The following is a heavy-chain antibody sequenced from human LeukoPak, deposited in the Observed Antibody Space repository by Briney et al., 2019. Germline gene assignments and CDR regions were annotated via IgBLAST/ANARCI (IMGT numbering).Heavy chain of an antibody. CDR3: ARAPKITMVRGGNYYYMDV. V-gene: IGHV3-21*01. D-gene: IGHD3-10*01. J-gene: IGHJ6*03. Sequence: GGSLRLSCAASGFTFSSYSMNWVRQAPGKGLEWVSSISSSSSYIYYADSVKGRFTISRDNAKNSLYLQMNSLGAEDTAVYYCARAPKITMVRGGNYYYMDVWGKGTTVTVSS. CDR2: ISSSSSYI. CDR1: GFTFSSYS.